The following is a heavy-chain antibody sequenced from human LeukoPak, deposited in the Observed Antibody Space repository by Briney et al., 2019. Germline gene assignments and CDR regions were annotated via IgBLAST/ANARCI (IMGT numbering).Heavy chain of an antibody. V-gene: IGHV3-21*01. J-gene: IGHJ4*02. CDR3: ARAGGSTVSHSDY. CDR2: ISSSTSYI. CDR1: GFNFSTYW. Sequence: GGSLRLSCAASGFNFSTYWMHWVRQAPGKGLEWVSSISSSTSYIYYADSVKGRFTISKDNAKNSLYLQMNSLRAEDTAVYYCARAGGSTVSHSDYWGQGTLVTVSS. D-gene: IGHD4-17*01.